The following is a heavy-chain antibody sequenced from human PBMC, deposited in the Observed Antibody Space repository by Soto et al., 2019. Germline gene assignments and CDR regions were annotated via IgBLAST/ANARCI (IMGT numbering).Heavy chain of an antibody. D-gene: IGHD6-19*01. CDR2: IYYSGST. J-gene: IGHJ4*02. CDR3: ARERVAGTFDY. V-gene: IGHV4-30-4*01. CDR1: GGSISSGDYY. Sequence: QVQLQESGPGLVKPSQTLSLTCTVSGGSISSGDYYWSWIRQPPGKGLEWIGYIYYSGSTYYNPALNSRVTISVDTSTDQFSLKLSSVTAADTAVYYCARERVAGTFDYWGQGTLVTVSS.